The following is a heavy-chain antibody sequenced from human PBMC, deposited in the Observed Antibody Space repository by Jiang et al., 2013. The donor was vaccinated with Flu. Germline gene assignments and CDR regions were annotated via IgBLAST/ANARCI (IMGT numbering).Heavy chain of an antibody. CDR3: ARPSYFYDSSDRGAFDI. J-gene: IGHJ3*02. V-gene: IGHV4-39*01. CDR1: VAPSAVVVTT. D-gene: IGHD3-22*01. Sequence: GSGLVKPLRRPCLSLALSLVAPSAVVVTTGAGFASPQGRGWEWIGSIYYSGGTYYNPSLKSRVKISVDTSKNQFSLKLSSVTAADTAIYYCARPSYFYDSSDRGAFDIWGQGTMVTVSS. CDR2: IYYSGGT.